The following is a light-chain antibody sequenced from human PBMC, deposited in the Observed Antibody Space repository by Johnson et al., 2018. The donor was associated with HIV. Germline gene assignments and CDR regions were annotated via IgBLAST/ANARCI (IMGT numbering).Light chain of an antibody. Sequence: QSVLTQSPSVSAAPGQKVTISCSGSSSNIESNSVSWYQQLPGTAPRVLIYENNKRPSGIPDRFSGSKSGTSATLGITGPPTGDEADYYCGTWERSLSAQYVFGSGTNVTVL. J-gene: IGLJ1*01. V-gene: IGLV1-51*02. CDR2: ENN. CDR1: SSNIESNS. CDR3: GTWERSLSAQYV.